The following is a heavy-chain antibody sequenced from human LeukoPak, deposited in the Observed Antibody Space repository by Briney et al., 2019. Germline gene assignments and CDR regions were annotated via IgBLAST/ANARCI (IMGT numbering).Heavy chain of an antibody. Sequence: PSETLSLTCTVSGGSISSYYWSWIRQPPGEGLEWIGYIYYSGSTNYNPSLKSRVTISVDTSKNQFSLKLSSVTAADTAVYYCASLDTTVTLFDYWGQGTLVTVSS. J-gene: IGHJ4*02. V-gene: IGHV4-59*08. CDR3: ASLDTTVTLFDY. CDR1: GGSISSYY. CDR2: IYYSGST. D-gene: IGHD4-17*01.